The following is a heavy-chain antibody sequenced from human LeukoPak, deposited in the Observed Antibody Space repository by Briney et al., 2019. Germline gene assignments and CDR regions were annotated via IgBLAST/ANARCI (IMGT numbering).Heavy chain of an antibody. D-gene: IGHD2-2*01. CDR1: GYTFTHYG. Sequence: GASVKVSCRTSGYTFTHYGISWVRQVPGQGLEWLGWINTSNGNTNFAQKVQGRVTMTRNTSISTAYMELSSLRSEDTAVYYCASRWGYCSSTSCYNWFDPWGQGTLVTVSS. V-gene: IGHV1-18*01. CDR3: ASRWGYCSSTSCYNWFDP. CDR2: INTSNGNT. J-gene: IGHJ5*02.